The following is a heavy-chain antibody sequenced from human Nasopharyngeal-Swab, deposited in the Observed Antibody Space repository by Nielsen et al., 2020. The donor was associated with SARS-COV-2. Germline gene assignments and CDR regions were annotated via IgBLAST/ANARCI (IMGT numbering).Heavy chain of an antibody. Sequence: GGSLRLSCAASGFTFSSYGMHWVRQAPGKGLVWVSRINSDGSSTSYADSVKGRFTISRDNAKNTLYLQMNSLRAEDTAVYYCARGTFSSGLTHWGQGTLVTVSS. J-gene: IGHJ4*02. V-gene: IGHV3-74*01. CDR2: INSDGSST. CDR1: GFTFSSYG. CDR3: ARGTFSSGLTH. D-gene: IGHD3-22*01.